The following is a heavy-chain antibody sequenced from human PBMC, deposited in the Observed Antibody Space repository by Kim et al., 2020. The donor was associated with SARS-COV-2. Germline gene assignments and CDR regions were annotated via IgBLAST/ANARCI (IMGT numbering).Heavy chain of an antibody. CDR1: GGTFSSYA. Sequence: SVKVSCKASGGTFSSYAISWVRQAPGQGLEWMGGIIPIFGTANYAQKFQGRVTITADESTSTAYMELSSLRSEDTAVYYCTYYVVVVAATPLGYYYGMDVWGQGTTVTVSS. V-gene: IGHV1-69*13. CDR3: TYYVVVVAATPLGYYYGMDV. CDR2: IIPIFGTA. D-gene: IGHD2-15*01. J-gene: IGHJ6*02.